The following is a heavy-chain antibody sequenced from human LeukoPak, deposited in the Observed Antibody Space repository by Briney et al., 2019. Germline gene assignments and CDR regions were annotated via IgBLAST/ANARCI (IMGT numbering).Heavy chain of an antibody. CDR2: IYYSGST. CDR1: GGSISSSSYY. V-gene: IGHV4-39*07. J-gene: IGHJ4*02. Sequence: PSETLSLTCTVSGGSISSSSYYWGWIRQPPGKGLEWIGSIYYSGSTYYNPSLKSRVTISVDTSKNQFSLKLSSVTAADTAVYYCARRPHSYGSWSYFDYWGQGTLVTVSS. D-gene: IGHD5-18*01. CDR3: ARRPHSYGSWSYFDY.